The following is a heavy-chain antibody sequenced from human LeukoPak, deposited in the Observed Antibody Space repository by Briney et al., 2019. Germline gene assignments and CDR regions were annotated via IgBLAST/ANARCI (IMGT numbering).Heavy chain of an antibody. V-gene: IGHV3-23*01. CDR2: INTGGTYT. CDR1: GFTFTNYA. CDR3: AKKIDVAVPYSIDT. J-gene: IGHJ4*02. Sequence: GGSLRLSCVASGFTFTNYAMAWARQAPGRGLEWVSGINTGGTYTDYADSVKGRFTISRDNPQNTLFLQMNGLRAEDTAVYYCAKKIDVAVPYSIDTWGRGTLVTVSS. D-gene: IGHD2-15*01.